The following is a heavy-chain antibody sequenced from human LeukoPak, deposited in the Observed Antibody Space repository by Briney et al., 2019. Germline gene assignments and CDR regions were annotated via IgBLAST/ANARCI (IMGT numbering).Heavy chain of an antibody. CDR2: ISSGSRYI. CDR3: ARDSGLLPIVTYYFDS. D-gene: IGHD3-22*01. V-gene: IGHV3-21*01. Sequence: PGGSLRLSCSASGFKFNTHNLNWVRQAPGKGLEWVSSISSGSRYILYADSMRGRFTISRDSAQDSLYLQMNGLKAEDTAVYYCARDSGLLPIVTYYFDSWGQGTLVTVSS. CDR1: GFKFNTHN. J-gene: IGHJ4*02.